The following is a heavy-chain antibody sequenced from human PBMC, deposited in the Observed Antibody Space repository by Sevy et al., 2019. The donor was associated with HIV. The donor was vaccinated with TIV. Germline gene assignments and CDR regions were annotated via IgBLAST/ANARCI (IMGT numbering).Heavy chain of an antibody. CDR3: SGEAGSTYYGLIDF. V-gene: IGHV1-2*06. CDR2: INPKSGGT. CDR1: GYTFTDNY. Sequence: ASVKVSCKASGYTFTDNYVHWVRQAPGQGLEWMGRINPKSGGTKYAQNFQGRFTMTRETSISTAYMEETRRRFDDTALYYCSGEAGSTYYGLIDFWGQGSLVTVSS. D-gene: IGHD1-26*01. J-gene: IGHJ4*02.